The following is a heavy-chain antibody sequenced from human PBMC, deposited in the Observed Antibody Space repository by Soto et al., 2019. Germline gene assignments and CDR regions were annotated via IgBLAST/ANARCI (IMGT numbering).Heavy chain of an antibody. CDR1: GFTFSSSY. CDR2: ISSSGVSM. D-gene: IGHD3-10*01. Sequence: QVHLLQSGGGLVKPGGSLRLSCAASGFTFSSSYMSWIRQSPGKGLEWVSYISSSGVSMYYADSVKGRFTISRDNANNSLYLQMTSLRAEDTAVYYCARGGFNYASWGQGTLVTVSP. CDR3: ARGGFNYAS. V-gene: IGHV3-11*01. J-gene: IGHJ1*01.